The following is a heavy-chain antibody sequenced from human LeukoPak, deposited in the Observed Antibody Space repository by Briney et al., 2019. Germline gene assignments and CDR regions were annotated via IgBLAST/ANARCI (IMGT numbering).Heavy chain of an antibody. D-gene: IGHD3-10*01. CDR2: ISSSGSTI. J-gene: IGHJ4*02. CDR1: GFTFSSYE. V-gene: IGHV3-48*03. Sequence: GGSLRLSCAASGFTFSSYEMNWVRQAPGKGLEWVSYISSSGSTIYYADSVKGRFTISRDNAKNSLYLQMNSLRDEDTAVYYCASEVFGSGSSTDDYWGQGTLVTVSS. CDR3: ASEVFGSGSSTDDY.